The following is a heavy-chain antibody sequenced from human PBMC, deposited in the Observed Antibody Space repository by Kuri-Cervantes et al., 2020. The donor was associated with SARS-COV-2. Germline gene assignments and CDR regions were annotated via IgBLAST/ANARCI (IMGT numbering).Heavy chain of an antibody. CDR1: GGSFSGYY. J-gene: IGHJ5*02. CDR3: ARSFRYSGSWSNWFDP. V-gene: IGHV4-34*01. CDR2: INHSGST. D-gene: IGHD1-26*01. Sequence: SETLSLTCAVYGGSFSGYYWSWIRQPPGKGLEWIGEINHSGSTNYNPSLKSRVTTSVDTSKNQFSLKLSSVTAADTAVYYCARSFRYSGSWSNWFDPWGQGTLVTVSS.